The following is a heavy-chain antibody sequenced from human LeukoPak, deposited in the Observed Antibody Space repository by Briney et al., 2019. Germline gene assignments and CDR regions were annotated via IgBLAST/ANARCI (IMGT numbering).Heavy chain of an antibody. CDR3: AKNFYYGWGIYYYVFDI. D-gene: IGHD3-10*01. J-gene: IGHJ3*02. Sequence: GGSLRLSCAASGFTFSSYAMSWVRQAPGKGLEWVSAISGSGGSTYYADSVKGRFTISRDNSKNTLYLQMNSLRAEDTAVYYCAKNFYYGWGIYYYVFDIGAQGKRVTVSS. CDR2: ISGSGGST. CDR1: GFTFSSYA. V-gene: IGHV3-23*01.